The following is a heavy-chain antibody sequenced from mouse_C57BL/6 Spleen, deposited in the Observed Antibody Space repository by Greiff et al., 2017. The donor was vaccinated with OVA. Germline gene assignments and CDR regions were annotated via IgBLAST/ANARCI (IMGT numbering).Heavy chain of an antibody. Sequence: EVNVVESGGGLVKPGGSLKLSCAASGFTFSDYGMHWVRQAPEKGLEWVAYISSGSSTIYYADTVKGRFTISRDNAKNTLFLQMTSLRSEDTAMYYCARGPTARDYAMDYWGQGTSVTVSS. CDR2: ISSGSSTI. CDR3: ARGPTARDYAMDY. J-gene: IGHJ4*01. CDR1: GFTFSDYG. V-gene: IGHV5-17*01. D-gene: IGHD1-2*01.